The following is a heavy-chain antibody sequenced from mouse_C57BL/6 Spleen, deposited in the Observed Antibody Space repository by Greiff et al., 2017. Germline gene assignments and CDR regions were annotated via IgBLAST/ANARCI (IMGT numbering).Heavy chain of an antibody. D-gene: IGHD1-1*01. V-gene: IGHV1-55*01. CDR3: ARGAITTGVDY. Sequence: QVQLQQPGAELVKPGASVKMSCKASGYTFTSYWITWVKQRPGQGLEWIGDINPGSGSTNYNEKFKSKATLTVDTSSSTAYIQLSSLTSEDAAVYDCARGAITTGVDYWGQGTTLTVSA. J-gene: IGHJ2*01. CDR2: INPGSGST. CDR1: GYTFTSYW.